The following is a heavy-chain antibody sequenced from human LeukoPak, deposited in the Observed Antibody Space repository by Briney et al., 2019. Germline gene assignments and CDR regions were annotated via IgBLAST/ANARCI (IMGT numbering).Heavy chain of an antibody. CDR2: IFNSESS. V-gene: IGHV4-61*01. D-gene: IGHD3-16*01. J-gene: IGHJ3*02. CDR3: ARGVGGVREGFDI. Sequence: PSETLSLTCTVSGVSVSSESYHWSWIPQPPGQGLEWSAYIFNSESSNYNPSIKSLATISVDTSNNQFSLKLNFVAAADTAQYHWARGVGGVREGFDIGGQGKMVTVSS. CDR1: GVSVSSESYH.